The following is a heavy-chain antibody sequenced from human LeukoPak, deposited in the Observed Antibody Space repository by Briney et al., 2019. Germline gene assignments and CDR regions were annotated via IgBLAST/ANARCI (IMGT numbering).Heavy chain of an antibody. CDR3: AKMGIRDAFDI. CDR1: GYTFTSYG. J-gene: IGHJ3*02. D-gene: IGHD5-18*01. CDR2: ISAYNGNT. V-gene: IGHV1-18*01. Sequence: ASVKVSCKASGYTFTSYGIGWVRQAPGQGLEWMGWISAYNGNTNYAQKLQGRVTMTTDTSTSTAYMELRSLRAEDTAVYYCAKMGIRDAFDIWGQGTMVTVSS.